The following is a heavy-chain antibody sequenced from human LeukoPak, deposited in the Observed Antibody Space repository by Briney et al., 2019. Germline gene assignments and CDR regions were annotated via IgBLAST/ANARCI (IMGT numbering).Heavy chain of an antibody. CDR1: GGSISSYY. V-gene: IGHV4-59*01. CDR3: ARTMYYYDSSGYYYYFDY. CDR2: TYYSGST. J-gene: IGHJ4*02. D-gene: IGHD3-22*01. Sequence: SETLSLTCTVSGGSISSYYWSWIRQPPGKGLEWIGYTYYSGSTNYNPSLKSRVTISVDTSKNQFSLKLSSVTAADTAVYYCARTMYYYDSSGYYYYFDYWGQGTLVTVSS.